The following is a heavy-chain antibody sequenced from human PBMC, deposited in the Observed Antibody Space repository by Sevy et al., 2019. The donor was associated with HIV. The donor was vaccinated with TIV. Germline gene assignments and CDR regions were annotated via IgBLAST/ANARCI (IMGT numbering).Heavy chain of an antibody. Sequence: GGYLRLSCAASGFTFSNFGMSWVRQAPGKGLEWLSTISGSGGTTYYADSVKGRFTISRDNSKKRLYLQMNSLRAEDTALYDSAKGDASTRYYYYGMDVWGQGTAVTVSS. CDR3: AKGDASTRYYYYGMDV. V-gene: IGHV3-23*01. D-gene: IGHD2-2*01. CDR2: ISGSGGTT. CDR1: GFTFSNFG. J-gene: IGHJ6*02.